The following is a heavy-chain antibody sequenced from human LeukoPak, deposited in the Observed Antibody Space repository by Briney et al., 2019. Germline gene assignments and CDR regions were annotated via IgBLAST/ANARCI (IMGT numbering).Heavy chain of an antibody. V-gene: IGHV3-74*01. Sequence: PGGSLRLSCAASGFTFSSYWMHWVGQAPGKGLVWVSRINTDGSSTSYADSVKGRFTISRDNAKNTLYLQMNSLRAEDTAVYYCARDAGQLVEGFDYWGQGTLVTVSS. J-gene: IGHJ4*02. D-gene: IGHD6-6*01. CDR1: GFTFSSYW. CDR3: ARDAGQLVEGFDY. CDR2: INTDGSST.